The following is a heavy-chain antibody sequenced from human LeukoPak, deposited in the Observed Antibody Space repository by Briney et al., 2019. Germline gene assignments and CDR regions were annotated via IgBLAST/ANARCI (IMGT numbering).Heavy chain of an antibody. V-gene: IGHV4-39*01. CDR3: ARQVVAVAGTGYFDY. Sequence: SDTLSLTCTVSGGSIRSSSYYWGWIRQPPGKGLEWIGSINYSGSNYYHASLKSRGTISVDTSKNQFSLKLNSVPAADTAVYFCARQVVAVAGTGYFDYWGQGTLVTVST. CDR2: INYSGSN. D-gene: IGHD6-19*01. J-gene: IGHJ4*02. CDR1: GGSIRSSSYY.